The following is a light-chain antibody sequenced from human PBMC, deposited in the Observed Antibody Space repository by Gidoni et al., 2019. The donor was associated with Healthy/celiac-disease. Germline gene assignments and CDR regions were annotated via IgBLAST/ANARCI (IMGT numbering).Light chain of an antibody. CDR2: GNS. J-gene: IGLJ2*01. Sequence: QSVLTQPPSVSGAPGQRVTISCTGSSSNIGAGYDVHCYQPLPGTAPKLLIYGNSNRPSGVPDRFSGSKSGTSASLAITGLQAEDEADYYCQSYDSSLSAVVFGGGTKLTVL. V-gene: IGLV1-40*01. CDR3: QSYDSSLSAVV. CDR1: SSNIGAGYD.